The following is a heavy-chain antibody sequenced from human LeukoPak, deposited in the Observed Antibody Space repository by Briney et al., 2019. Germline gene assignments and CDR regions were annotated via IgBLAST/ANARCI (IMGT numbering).Heavy chain of an antibody. J-gene: IGHJ5*02. CDR3: KTGGTHWFDP. CDR2: IIPIFGTA. Sequence: SVKVSCKASGGTFSSYAISWVRQAPGQGLEWMGGIIPIFGTANYAQKFQGRVTITRNTSISTAYMELSSLRSEDTAVYYCKTGGTHWFDPWGQGTLVTVSS. V-gene: IGHV1-69*05. D-gene: IGHD7-27*01. CDR1: GGTFSSYA.